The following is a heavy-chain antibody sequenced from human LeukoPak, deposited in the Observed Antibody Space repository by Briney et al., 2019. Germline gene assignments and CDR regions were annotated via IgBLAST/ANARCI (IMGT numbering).Heavy chain of an antibody. CDR3: ARGSFGVVIANFYYYGMDV. D-gene: IGHD3-3*01. CDR1: GYTFTSYG. V-gene: IGHV1-18*01. J-gene: IGHJ6*02. Sequence: ASVTVSCKASGYTFTSYGISWVRQAPGQGLEWMGWISAYNGNTNYAQKLQGRVTMTTDTSTSTAYMELRSLRSDDTAVYYCARGSFGVVIANFYYYGMDVWGQGTTVTVSS. CDR2: ISAYNGNT.